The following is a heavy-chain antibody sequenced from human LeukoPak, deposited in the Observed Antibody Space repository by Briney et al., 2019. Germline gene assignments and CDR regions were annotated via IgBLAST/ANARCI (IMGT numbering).Heavy chain of an antibody. CDR3: ARNVYYDASGFYRGGFDL. CDR2: IRQDGSAE. J-gene: IGHJ2*01. CDR1: GFTFSNFW. V-gene: IGHV3-7*01. Sequence: GGSPRLSCAASGFTFSNFWMAWVRQAPGKGLEWAASIRQDGSAEYYVDSVMGRFTISRDNARNSLYLQMNSLRAEDTAMYYCARNVYYDASGFYRGGFDLWGRGTLVTVSS. D-gene: IGHD3-16*01.